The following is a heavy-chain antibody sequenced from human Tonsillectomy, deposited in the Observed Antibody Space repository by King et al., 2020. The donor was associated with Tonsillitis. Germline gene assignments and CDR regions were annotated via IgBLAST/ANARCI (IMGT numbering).Heavy chain of an antibody. D-gene: IGHD3-10*01. CDR3: ARGRKSYYYGSGSYYNVYFDY. V-gene: IGHV4-34*01. CDR2: INHSGST. Sequence: VQLQQWGAGLLKPSETLSLTCAVYGGSFSGYYWSWIRQPPGKGLEWIGEINHSGSTNYNPSLKSRVTISVDTSKNQFSLKLSSVTAADTAVYYCARGRKSYYYGSGSYYNVYFDYWGQGTLVTGSS. CDR1: GGSFSGYY. J-gene: IGHJ4*02.